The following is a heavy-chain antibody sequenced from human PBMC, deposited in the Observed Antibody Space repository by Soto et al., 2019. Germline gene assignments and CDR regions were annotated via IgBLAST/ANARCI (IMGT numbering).Heavy chain of an antibody. V-gene: IGHV3-23*01. Sequence: EVQLLESGGGLVRPGGSLRLSCAASAFTFRSYAMSWVRQAPGKGLEWVLAITASADTTYYADSVKGRFTISRDNSKNMLDLRMNSLRAEDTAVYYCAKVRLLRDSTSTSCLGAFDIWGQGTIVSVS. CDR3: AKVRLLRDSTSTSCLGAFDI. D-gene: IGHD2-2*01. CDR2: ITASADTT. CDR1: AFTFRSYA. J-gene: IGHJ3*02.